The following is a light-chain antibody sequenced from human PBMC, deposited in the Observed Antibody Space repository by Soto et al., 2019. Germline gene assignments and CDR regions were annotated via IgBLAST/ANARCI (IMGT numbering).Light chain of an antibody. CDR2: DAS. Sequence: DIQMTQSPSSLSASVGDRVTITCQASQDISNYLNWYQQKPGKAPKLLIYDASNLETGVPSRFSGSGSGTDFTFTISRLQPEEIATYYCQQYDNLPLLTFGGGTKVEIK. V-gene: IGKV1-33*01. J-gene: IGKJ4*01. CDR1: QDISNY. CDR3: QQYDNLPLLT.